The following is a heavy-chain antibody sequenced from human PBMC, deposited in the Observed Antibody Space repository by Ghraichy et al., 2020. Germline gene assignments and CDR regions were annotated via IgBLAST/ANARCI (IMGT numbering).Heavy chain of an antibody. V-gene: IGHV3-15*01. Sequence: GESLNISCAASGFTFSNAWMSWVRQAPGKGLEWVGRIKSKTDGGTTDYAAPVKGRFTISRDDSKNTLYLQMNSLKTEDTAVYYCTTETALLPDWWWAFDYWGQGTLVTVSS. J-gene: IGHJ4*02. CDR2: IKSKTDGGTT. CDR1: GFTFSNAW. D-gene: IGHD1-26*01. CDR3: TTETALLPDWWWAFDY.